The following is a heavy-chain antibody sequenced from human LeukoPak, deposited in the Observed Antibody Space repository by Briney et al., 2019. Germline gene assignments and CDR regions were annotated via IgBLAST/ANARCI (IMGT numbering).Heavy chain of an antibody. D-gene: IGHD2-15*01. V-gene: IGHV3-48*02. CDR2: LRSSSSTI. J-gene: IGHJ4*02. CDR1: GFTFSDYS. CDR3: ARSYCSGGSCYDY. Sequence: GGSLRLSCAASGFTFSDYSMNWVRQAPGEGLEWVSYLRSSSSTINYADSVKGRFTISRDNAKNSLYLQMNSLRDEDTAVYYCARSYCSGGSCYDYWGQGTLVTVSS.